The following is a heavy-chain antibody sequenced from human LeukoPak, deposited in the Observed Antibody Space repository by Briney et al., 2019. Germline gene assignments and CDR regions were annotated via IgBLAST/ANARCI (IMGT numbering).Heavy chain of an antibody. V-gene: IGHV1-18*01. CDR2: ISAYNGNT. CDR1: GYTFTSYG. CDR3: ARKALGCTNGVCSWWFDP. D-gene: IGHD2-8*01. J-gene: IGHJ5*02. Sequence: GASVKVSCKASGYTFTSYGISWVRQAPGQGLEWMGWISAYNGNTNYAQKLQGRVTMTTDTSTSTAYMELRSLRSDDTAVYYCARKALGCTNGVCSWWFDPWGQGTLVTVSS.